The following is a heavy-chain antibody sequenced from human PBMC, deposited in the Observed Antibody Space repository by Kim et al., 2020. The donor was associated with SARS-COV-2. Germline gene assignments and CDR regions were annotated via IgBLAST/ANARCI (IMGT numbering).Heavy chain of an antibody. Sequence: RTRRVTIAVATSKNQFSLKLSSVTAADTAVYYCARLRGSDDSRYSAFDYWGQGTLVTVSS. V-gene: IGHV4-34*01. CDR3: ARLRGSDDSRYSAFDY. J-gene: IGHJ4*02. D-gene: IGHD2-15*01.